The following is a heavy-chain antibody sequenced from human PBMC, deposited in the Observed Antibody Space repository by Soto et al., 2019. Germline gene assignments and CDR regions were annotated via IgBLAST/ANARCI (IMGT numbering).Heavy chain of an antibody. CDR2: FDPEDGET. CDR3: ATAGYSSEGFDY. Sequence: ASVKVSCKVSGYTLTELSMHWVRQAPGKGLEWMGGFDPEDGETIYAQKFQGRVTMTEDTSTDTAYMELSSLRSEDTAVYYCATAGYSSEGFDYWGQGTLVTVS. V-gene: IGHV1-24*01. CDR1: GYTLTELS. J-gene: IGHJ4*02. D-gene: IGHD6-19*01.